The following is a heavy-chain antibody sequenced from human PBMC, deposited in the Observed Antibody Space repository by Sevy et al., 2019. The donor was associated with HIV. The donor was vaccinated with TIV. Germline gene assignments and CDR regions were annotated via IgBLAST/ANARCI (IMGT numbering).Heavy chain of an antibody. D-gene: IGHD3-3*01. CDR1: GYTFTGYY. CDR2: INPNSGDT. V-gene: IGHV1-2*02. Sequence: ASVKVSCKASGYTFTGYYMHWVRQAPGQGLEWMGWINPNSGDTIYAQKFQGRVTLTRDTSISTAYMELSSLTSDDSAVYYCARELDDFWSGYKYWGRGTLVTVSS. J-gene: IGHJ4*01. CDR3: ARELDDFWSGYKY.